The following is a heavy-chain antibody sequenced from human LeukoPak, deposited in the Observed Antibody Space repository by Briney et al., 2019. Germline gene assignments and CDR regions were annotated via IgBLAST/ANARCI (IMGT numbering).Heavy chain of an antibody. Sequence: PGGSLRLSCAASGFTFSSYWMSWVRQAPGKGLEWVANIKQDGSEKYYVDSVKGRFTISRDNSKNTLYLQMNSLRAEDSAVYFCAKDLSLMAADYYFDYWGQGTLVTVSS. V-gene: IGHV3-7*01. CDR1: GFTFSSYW. CDR2: IKQDGSEK. CDR3: AKDLSLMAADYYFDY. D-gene: IGHD6-13*01. J-gene: IGHJ4*02.